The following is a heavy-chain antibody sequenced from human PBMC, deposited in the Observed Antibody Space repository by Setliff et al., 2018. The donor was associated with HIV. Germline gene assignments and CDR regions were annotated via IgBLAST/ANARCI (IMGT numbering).Heavy chain of an antibody. V-gene: IGHV3-9*01. CDR2: ISWNSINI. Sequence: GGSLRLSCVGSGFKIEEYAMAWVRQVPGKGLEWVSSISWNSINIDYADSVKGRFTISRDNAKNSLFLQMNSLRTEDTAFYYCARDPYPYFDYGDWYFDLWGRGTLVTVSS. J-gene: IGHJ2*01. CDR1: GFKIEEYA. CDR3: ARDPYPYFDYGDWYFDL. D-gene: IGHD4-17*01.